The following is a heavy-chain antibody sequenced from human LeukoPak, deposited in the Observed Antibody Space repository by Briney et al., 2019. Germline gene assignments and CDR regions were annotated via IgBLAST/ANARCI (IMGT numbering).Heavy chain of an antibody. J-gene: IGHJ4*02. V-gene: IGHV4-30-4*08. CDR2: IYYSGST. CDR1: GGSISSGDYY. CDR3: ARQLAARDFDY. D-gene: IGHD6-6*01. Sequence: SQTLSLTCTLSGGSISSGDYYWSWIRQPPGKGLEWIGYIYYSGSTYYNPSLKSRVTISVDTSKNQFSLKLSSVAAADTAVYYCARQLAARDFDYWGQGTLVTVSS.